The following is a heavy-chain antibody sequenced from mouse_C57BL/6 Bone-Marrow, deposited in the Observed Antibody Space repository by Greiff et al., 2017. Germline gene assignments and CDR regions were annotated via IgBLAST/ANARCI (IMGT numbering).Heavy chain of an antibody. V-gene: IGHV1-69*01. CDR1: GYTFTSYW. CDR2: IDPSDSYT. J-gene: IGHJ2*01. D-gene: IGHD1-1*01. CDR3: ARGATVPRVDY. Sequence: QVQLQQSGAELVMPGASVKLSCKASGYTFTSYWMHWVKQRPGQGLEWIGEIDPSDSYTNYNQKFKGKSTLTVDKSSSTAYMQLSSLTSEDSAVYYCARGATVPRVDYWGQGTTLTVSS.